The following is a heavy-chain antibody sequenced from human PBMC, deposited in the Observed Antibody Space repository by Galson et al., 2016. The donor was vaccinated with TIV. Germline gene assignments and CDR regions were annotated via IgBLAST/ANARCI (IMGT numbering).Heavy chain of an antibody. CDR3: AKDGDDNSLVHVFYYHMDV. CDR1: GFTFSNFG. Sequence: SLRLSCATSGFTFSNFGMHWVRQAPGKGLEWVAFIRYDGSKKYVADSVKGRFTISRDNSKNILYLQMNSMRGEDTAVFYCAKDGDDNSLVHVFYYHMDVWGKGTTVTVSS. V-gene: IGHV3-30*02. CDR2: IRYDGSKK. J-gene: IGHJ6*03. D-gene: IGHD6-6*01.